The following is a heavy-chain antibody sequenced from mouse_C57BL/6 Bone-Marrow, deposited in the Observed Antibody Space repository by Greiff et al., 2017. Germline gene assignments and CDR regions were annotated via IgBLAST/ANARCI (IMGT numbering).Heavy chain of an antibody. J-gene: IGHJ4*01. CDR1: GYTFTSYW. D-gene: IGHD2-14*01. CDR3: AAQGYYYRDYAMDY. CDR2: IHPSDSDT. V-gene: IGHV1-74*01. Sequence: VQLQQPGAELVKPGASVKVSCKASGYTFTSYWMHWVKQRPGQGLEWIGRIHPSDSDTNYNQKFKGKATLTVDKSSSTAYMQLSSLTSEDSAVYYCAAQGYYYRDYAMDYWGQGTSVTVSS.